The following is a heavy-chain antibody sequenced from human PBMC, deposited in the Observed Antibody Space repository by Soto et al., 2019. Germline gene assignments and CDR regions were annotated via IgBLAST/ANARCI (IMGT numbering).Heavy chain of an antibody. CDR2: ISSNGSYI. CDR3: VRGASLNFDY. Sequence: GGSLRLSCAASGFTFSTYSMNWVRQAPGKRLEWVSSISSNGSYIYYAESVKGRFTISRDNAKNSLYLQMNSLRAEDTAFYYCVRGASLNFDYWGQGTLVTVSS. D-gene: IGHD1-26*01. CDR1: GFTFSTYS. J-gene: IGHJ4*02. V-gene: IGHV3-21*04.